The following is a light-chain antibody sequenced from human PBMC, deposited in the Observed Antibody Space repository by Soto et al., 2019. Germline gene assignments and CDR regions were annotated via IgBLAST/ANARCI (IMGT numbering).Light chain of an antibody. V-gene: IGLV2-11*01. J-gene: IGLJ3*02. CDR2: DVN. CDR3: CSSAGSYTWV. Sequence: QSALTQPRSVSGSPGQSVTISCTGTSSDVGNYNYVSWYQQHPGKAPKVMIYDVNKWPSGVPDRFSGSKSVNTASLTISGLQAEDEADYYCCSSAGSYTWVFGGGTKLTVL. CDR1: SSDVGNYNY.